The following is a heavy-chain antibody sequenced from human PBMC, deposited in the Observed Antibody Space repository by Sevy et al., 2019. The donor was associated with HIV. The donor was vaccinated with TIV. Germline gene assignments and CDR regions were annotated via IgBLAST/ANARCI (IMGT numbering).Heavy chain of an antibody. CDR2: MYGDGST. CDR1: GFPVSSNY. J-gene: IGHJ4*02. D-gene: IGHD5-18*01. CDR3: ARGKSGYGYGLDY. Sequence: GGSLRLSCAASGFPVSSNYMSWVRQAPGKGLEWVSVMYGDGSTYHADSVKGRVTTSRDNSKNTRYLQMNSLRVEDTAVYYCARGKSGYGYGLDYWGQGTLVTVSS. V-gene: IGHV3-66*01.